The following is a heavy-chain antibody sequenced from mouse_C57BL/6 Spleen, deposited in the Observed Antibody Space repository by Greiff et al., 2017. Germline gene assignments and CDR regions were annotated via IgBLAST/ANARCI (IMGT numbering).Heavy chain of an antibody. D-gene: IGHD1-1*01. CDR3: ARGGGSSLGHFDY. V-gene: IGHV1-69*01. Sequence: QVQLQQPGAELVMPGASVKLSCKASGYTFTSYWMHWVKQRPGQGLEWIGEIDPSDSYTNYNQKFKGKSTLTVDKSSSTAYMQLSSLTSEDSAVYYCARGGGSSLGHFDYWGQGTTRTFSS. CDR2: IDPSDSYT. J-gene: IGHJ2*01. CDR1: GYTFTSYW.